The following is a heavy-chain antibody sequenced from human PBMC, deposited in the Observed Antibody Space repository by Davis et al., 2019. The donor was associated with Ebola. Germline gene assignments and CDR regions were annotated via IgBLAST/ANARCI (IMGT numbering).Heavy chain of an antibody. CDR3: ARLLGSTASKYYYGMDV. J-gene: IGHJ6*01. D-gene: IGHD3-16*01. CDR2: ISGSGGST. CDR1: GGSFSGYY. V-gene: IGHV3-23*01. Sequence: ETLSLTCAVYGGSFSGYYWSWIRQPPGKGLEWVSAISGSGGSTYYADSVKGRFTISRDNSKNTLYLQMNSLRAEDTAVYYCARLLGSTASKYYYGMDVWG.